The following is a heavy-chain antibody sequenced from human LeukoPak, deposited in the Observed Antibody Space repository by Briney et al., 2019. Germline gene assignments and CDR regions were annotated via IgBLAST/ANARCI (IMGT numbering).Heavy chain of an antibody. CDR2: IYYSGST. D-gene: IGHD4-17*01. J-gene: IGHJ4*02. CDR3: ARRRDYGDYGGFDY. Sequence: SETLSLTCTVSGVSISSSSYYWGWIRQPPGKGLEWIASIYYSGSTYYNPSLKSRVTISVDTSKNQFSLKLSSVTAADTAVYYCARRRDYGDYGGFDYWGQGTLVTVSS. V-gene: IGHV4-39*01. CDR1: GVSISSSSYY.